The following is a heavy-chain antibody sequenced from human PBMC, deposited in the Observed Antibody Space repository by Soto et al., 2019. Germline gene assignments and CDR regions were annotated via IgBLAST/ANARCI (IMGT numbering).Heavy chain of an antibody. CDR1: GGSISSSNW. Sequence: SETLSLTCAVSGGSISSSNWWSWVRQPPGKGLEWIGEIYHSGSTNCNPSLKSRVTISVDKSKNQFSLKLSSVTAADTAVYYCAREARVVVVAAINRWFDPWGQGTLVTVSS. CDR3: AREARVVVVAAINRWFDP. D-gene: IGHD2-15*01. CDR2: IYHSGST. J-gene: IGHJ5*02. V-gene: IGHV4-4*02.